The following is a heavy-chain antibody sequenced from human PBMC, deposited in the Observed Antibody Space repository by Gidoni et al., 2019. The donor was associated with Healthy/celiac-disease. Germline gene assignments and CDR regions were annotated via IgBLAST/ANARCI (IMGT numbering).Heavy chain of an antibody. CDR3: ARDFMVRGTHNWFDP. V-gene: IGHV4-31*03. CDR2: IYYSGST. J-gene: IGHJ5*02. Sequence: QVQLQESGPGLVKPSQTLSLTCTVSGGSINSGAYYWSWIRQHPGKGLEWIGYIYYSGSTYYNPSLKSRVTISIDTSKNQFSLKLNSVTAADTAVYYCARDFMVRGTHNWFDPWGQGTLVTVSS. D-gene: IGHD3-10*01. CDR1: GGSINSGAYY.